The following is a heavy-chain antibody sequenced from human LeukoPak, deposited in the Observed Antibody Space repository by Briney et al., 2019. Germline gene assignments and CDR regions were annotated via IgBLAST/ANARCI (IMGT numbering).Heavy chain of an antibody. J-gene: IGHJ4*02. CDR2: IRYSGSA. D-gene: IGHD3-22*01. V-gene: IGHV4-59*08. Sequence: ASETLSLTCTVSGDSISTYYWSWIRQPPGKGLEWIGYIRYSGSANYNPSLRSRVTISIDTPKNQFSLKLSSVTAADTAVYHCARLVYDSRGYYFDYWGQGTLVTVSS. CDR1: GDSISTYY. CDR3: ARLVYDSRGYYFDY.